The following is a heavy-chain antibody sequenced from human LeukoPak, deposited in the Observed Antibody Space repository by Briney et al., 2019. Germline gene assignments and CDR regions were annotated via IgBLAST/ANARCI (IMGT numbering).Heavy chain of an antibody. J-gene: IGHJ4*02. CDR2: VSNSGDYI. CDR1: AFTFSNAW. D-gene: IGHD2-8*01. V-gene: IGHV3-21*06. CDR3: ARALIGYYFDY. Sequence: PGGSLRLSCAAYAFTFSNAWMKWARQAPGKGLEWISSVSNSGDYIHYAGSVKGRFTISRDKSKNSMYLQMNSLRAEDTAVYYCARALIGYYFDYWGQGTLVTVSS.